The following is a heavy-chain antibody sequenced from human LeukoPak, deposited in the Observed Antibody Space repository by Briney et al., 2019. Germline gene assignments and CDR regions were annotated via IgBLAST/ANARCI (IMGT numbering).Heavy chain of an antibody. CDR3: ARDQIGSSSVWFDP. Sequence: PGGSLRLSCAASGFTFSSYSMNWVRQAPGKGLEWVSFISTSSYIYYADSVKGRFTISRDNAKNSLYLQMNSLRAEDTAVYYCARDQIGSSSVWFDPWGQGTLVTVSS. CDR1: GFTFSSYS. CDR2: ISTSSYI. D-gene: IGHD2-2*01. V-gene: IGHV3-21*01. J-gene: IGHJ5*02.